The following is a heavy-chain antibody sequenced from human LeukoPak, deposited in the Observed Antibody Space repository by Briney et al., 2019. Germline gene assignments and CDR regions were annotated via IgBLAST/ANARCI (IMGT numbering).Heavy chain of an antibody. CDR1: GGSISSSSYY. D-gene: IGHD1-26*01. Sequence: PSETLSLTCTVSGGSISSSSYYWGWIRQPPGKGLEWIGSIYYSGSTYYNPSLKSRVTISVDTSKNQFSLKLSSVTAADTAVYYCARPDIAGAPNDYWGQGTLVTVSS. J-gene: IGHJ4*02. V-gene: IGHV4-39*01. CDR2: IYYSGST. CDR3: ARPDIAGAPNDY.